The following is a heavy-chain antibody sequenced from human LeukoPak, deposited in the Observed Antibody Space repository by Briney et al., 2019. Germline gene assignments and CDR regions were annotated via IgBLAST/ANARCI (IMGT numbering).Heavy chain of an antibody. V-gene: IGHV3-21*01. CDR3: ARDFRSSSWYHGYFDY. CDR2: ISSSSSYI. Sequence: PGGSLRLSCAASGFTFSSYSMNWVRQAPGKGLEWVSSISSSSSYIYYADSVKGRFTISRDNAKNSLYLQMNGLRAEDTAVYYCARDFRSSSWYHGYFDYWGQGTLVTVSS. J-gene: IGHJ4*02. CDR1: GFTFSSYS. D-gene: IGHD6-13*01.